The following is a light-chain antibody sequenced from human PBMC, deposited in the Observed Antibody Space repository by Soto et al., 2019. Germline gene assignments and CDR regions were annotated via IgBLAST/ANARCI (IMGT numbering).Light chain of an antibody. V-gene: IGLV2-14*01. CDR3: SSYTSSSTLV. CDR2: EVS. CDR1: SSDVGGYNY. J-gene: IGLJ1*01. Sequence: QSALTQPASVSGSPGQSITISCTGTSSDVGGYNYVSSYQQHPGKAPKLMIYEVSNRPSGVSNRFSGSKSGNTASLTISGLQAEGEADYYCSSYTSSSTLVFGTGTKLTVL.